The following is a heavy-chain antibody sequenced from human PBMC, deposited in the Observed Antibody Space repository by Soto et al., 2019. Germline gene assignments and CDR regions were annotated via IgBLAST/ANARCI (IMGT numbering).Heavy chain of an antibody. Sequence: EVQLVESGGGLVQPGESPKLSCATSGFTFSDSAIHWVRQASGRGLEWVGRIRSKTNTYATAYAASVKGRFTISRDDSKNTAYLQMNSLKTEDTAVYFCTRWAVAGPAFEDWGQGTLVTVSS. D-gene: IGHD6-19*01. CDR2: IRSKTNTYAT. J-gene: IGHJ4*02. V-gene: IGHV3-73*01. CDR1: GFTFSDSA. CDR3: TRWAVAGPAFED.